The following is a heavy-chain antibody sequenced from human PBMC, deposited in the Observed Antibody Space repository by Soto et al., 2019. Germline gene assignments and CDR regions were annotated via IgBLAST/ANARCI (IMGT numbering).Heavy chain of an antibody. Sequence: ESLKISCKGSGYSFTSYWIGWVRQMPVKGLEWMWIIYPGDSDTRYSPSFQGQVTISADKSISTAYLQCSSLKASDPPMYYCSRFAMVRGVSPLDYWGQGTLVTVSS. D-gene: IGHD3-10*01. J-gene: IGHJ4*02. CDR1: GYSFTSYW. V-gene: IGHV5-51*01. CDR3: SRFAMVRGVSPLDY. CDR2: IYPGDSDT.